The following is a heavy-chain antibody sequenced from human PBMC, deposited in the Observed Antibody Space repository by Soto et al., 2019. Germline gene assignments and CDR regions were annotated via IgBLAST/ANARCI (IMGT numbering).Heavy chain of an antibody. CDR2: ISAYNGNT. V-gene: IGHV1-18*01. D-gene: IGHD1-20*01. CDR3: ARVITGTTTDY. CDR1: GFTFSSYC. Sequence: GGSVKVSCKASGFTFSSYCISWVRQAPGQGLEWMGWISAYNGNTNYAQKLQGRVTVTTDTSTSTAYMELRSLRSDDTAVYYCARVITGTTTDYWGQGTLVTVSS. J-gene: IGHJ4*02.